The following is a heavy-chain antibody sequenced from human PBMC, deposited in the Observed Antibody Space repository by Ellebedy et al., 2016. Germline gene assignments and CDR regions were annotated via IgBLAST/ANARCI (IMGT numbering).Heavy chain of an antibody. Sequence: SETLSLXXTVSDGSISSGGYYWSWIRQHPGKGLEWIGYIYYSGSTYYNPSLKSRVTISVDTSKNQFSLKLSSVTAADTAVYYCARGGYCSSTSCPGLNWFDPWGQGTLVTVSS. CDR1: DGSISSGGYY. CDR2: IYYSGST. J-gene: IGHJ5*02. CDR3: ARGGYCSSTSCPGLNWFDP. D-gene: IGHD2-2*01. V-gene: IGHV4-31*03.